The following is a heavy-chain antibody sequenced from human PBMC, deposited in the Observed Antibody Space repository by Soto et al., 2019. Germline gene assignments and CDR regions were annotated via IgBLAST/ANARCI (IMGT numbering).Heavy chain of an antibody. Sequence: SETLSLTCTVSGGSISSSSYYWGWIRQPPGKGLEWIGSIYYSGSTYYNPSLKSRVTISVDTSKNQFSLKLSSVTAADTAVYYCASPKIALYSWFDPWGEGTLVTVCS. J-gene: IGHJ5*02. CDR2: IYYSGST. CDR3: ASPKIALYSWFDP. D-gene: IGHD3-3*02. CDR1: GGSISSSSYY. V-gene: IGHV4-39*01.